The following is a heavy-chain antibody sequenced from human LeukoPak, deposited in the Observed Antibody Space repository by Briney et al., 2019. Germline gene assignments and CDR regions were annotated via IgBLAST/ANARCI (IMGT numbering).Heavy chain of an antibody. CDR1: GFTFSSYE. Sequence: GGSLRLSCAASGFTFSSYEMNWVRQAPGKGLEWVSYISSSGSTIYYADSVKGRFTISRDNAKNSLYLQMNSLRVEDTAVYYCAKWGDYDILTGYYDSDYWGHGTLVTVSS. V-gene: IGHV3-48*03. D-gene: IGHD3-9*01. CDR3: AKWGDYDILTGYYDSDY. CDR2: ISSSGSTI. J-gene: IGHJ4*01.